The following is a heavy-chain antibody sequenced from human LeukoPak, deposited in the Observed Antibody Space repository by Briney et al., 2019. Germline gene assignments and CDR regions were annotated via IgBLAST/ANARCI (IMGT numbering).Heavy chain of an antibody. V-gene: IGHV3-43*01. CDR1: GFTFDDYT. CDR2: ISWDGGST. J-gene: IGHJ6*04. D-gene: IGHD2-2*01. Sequence: GGSLSLSCAASGFTFDDYTMHWVRQAPWKGLEWVSLISWDGGSTYYADSVKGRFTISRDNSKNSLYLQMNSLRTEDTALYYCAKGVYQLEMDVWGKGTTVTVSS. CDR3: AKGVYQLEMDV.